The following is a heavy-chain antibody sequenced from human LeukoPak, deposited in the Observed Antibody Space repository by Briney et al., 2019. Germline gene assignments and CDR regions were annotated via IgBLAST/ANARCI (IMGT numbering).Heavy chain of an antibody. V-gene: IGHV3-30*18. D-gene: IGHD6-19*01. CDR2: ISYDGSNK. CDR1: GFTFSSYG. J-gene: IGHJ4*02. CDR3: ANLAEAGTGFDY. Sequence: PGGSLRLSCAASGFTFSSYGMHWVRQAPGKGLEWVAVISYDGSNKYYADSVKGRFTISRDNSKNTLYLQMNSLRAEGTAVYYCANLAEAGTGFDYWGQGTLVTVSS.